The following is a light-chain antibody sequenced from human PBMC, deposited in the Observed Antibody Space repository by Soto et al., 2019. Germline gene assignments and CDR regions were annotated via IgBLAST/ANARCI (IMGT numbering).Light chain of an antibody. CDR1: SSDVGGYNY. Sequence: QSVLTQPASVSGSPGQSITISCTGTSSDVGGYNYVSWYQQHPGKAPKLMIYDVSNRPSGVSNRFSGSKSGNTASLTISGLQAEYEADYDCTSYTSSSTGVFGTRTNVTV. V-gene: IGLV2-14*01. CDR2: DVS. J-gene: IGLJ1*01. CDR3: TSYTSSSTGV.